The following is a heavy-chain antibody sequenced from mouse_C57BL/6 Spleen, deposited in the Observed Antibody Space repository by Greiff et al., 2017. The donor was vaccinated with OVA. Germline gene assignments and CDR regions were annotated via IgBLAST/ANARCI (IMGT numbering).Heavy chain of an antibody. CDR2: ISDGGSYT. J-gene: IGHJ4*01. CDR3: ARDTSYYDYAMDY. CDR1: GFTFSSYA. D-gene: IGHD2-4*01. V-gene: IGHV5-4*01. Sequence: EVQRVESGGGLVKPGGSLKLSCAASGFTFSSYAMSWVRQTPEKRLEWVATISDGGSYTYYPDNVKGRFTISRDNAKNNLYLQMSHLKSEDTAMYYCARDTSYYDYAMDYWGQGTSVTVSS.